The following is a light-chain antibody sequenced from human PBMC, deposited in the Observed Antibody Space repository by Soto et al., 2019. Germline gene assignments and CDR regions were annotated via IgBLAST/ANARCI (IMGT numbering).Light chain of an antibody. CDR3: QQYDSYPRT. Sequence: DIQMTQSPSTLSASVGDRDTITCRASQSISSWLAWYQQKPGNAPKLLIYDASSLESGVPSRFSGSGSGTEFTLTISSLQPDDFATYYCQQYDSYPRTFGQGTKWIS. CDR2: DAS. J-gene: IGKJ1*01. V-gene: IGKV1-5*01. CDR1: QSISSW.